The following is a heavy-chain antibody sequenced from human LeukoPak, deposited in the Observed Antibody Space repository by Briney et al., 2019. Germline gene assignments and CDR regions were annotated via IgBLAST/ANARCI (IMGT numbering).Heavy chain of an antibody. CDR2: IYSGGST. V-gene: IGHV3-53*04. J-gene: IGHJ6*02. Sequence: GGSLRLSCAASGFTVSSNYMSWVRQAPGKGLEWVSVIYSGGSTYYADSVKGRFTISRHNSKNTLYLQMNSLRAEDTAVYYCARAGGYCSSTSCYGMDVWGQGTLVTVSS. D-gene: IGHD2-2*01. CDR3: ARAGGYCSSTSCYGMDV. CDR1: GFTVSSNY.